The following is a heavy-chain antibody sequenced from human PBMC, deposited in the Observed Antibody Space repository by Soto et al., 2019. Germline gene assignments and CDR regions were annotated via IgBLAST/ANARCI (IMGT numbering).Heavy chain of an antibody. V-gene: IGHV1-18*01. J-gene: IGHJ4*02. CDR2: INSYNGNT. D-gene: IGHD3-3*01. CDR1: GHTYTTRG. Sequence: GASVKVSCKASGHTYTTRGISWVRQAPGQGLEWMGWINSYNGNTKYGQKFQGRLTMTTDTSTSTSYMELRSLRSDDTAVYYCTRDDSPNDYWGQGTLVTVSS. CDR3: TRDDSPNDY.